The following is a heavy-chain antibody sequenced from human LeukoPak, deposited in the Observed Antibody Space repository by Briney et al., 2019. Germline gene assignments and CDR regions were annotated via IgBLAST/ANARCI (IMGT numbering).Heavy chain of an antibody. CDR2: ISGSGGHT. CDR1: RITFSSHA. CDR3: AKGGVATMRDGYNYYYYYMEV. Sequence: GGSLRLSCEAPRITFSSHAMSWVRQAPGKGLQWVSLISGSGGHTYYGDSVKGRFTISRDNSKNTVYLQMSSLRAEDTAIYYCAKGGVATMRDGYNYYYYYMEVWGRGTTVTVSS. D-gene: IGHD5-24*01. V-gene: IGHV3-23*01. J-gene: IGHJ6*03.